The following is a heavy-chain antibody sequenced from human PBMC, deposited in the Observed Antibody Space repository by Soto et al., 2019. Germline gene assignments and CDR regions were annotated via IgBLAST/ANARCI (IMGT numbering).Heavy chain of an antibody. CDR2: INNGGSS. CDR3: ARGRGDGYNQNWYFDL. Sequence: SETLSLTCAVYGGSFSGYYWSWIRQPPGKGLEWIGEINNGGSSNYNPSLKSRGSMSVGTSNNQFSLKPTSVTAADTAVYYCARGRGDGYNQNWYFDLWGRGTLVTAPQ. CDR1: GGSFSGYY. V-gene: IGHV4-34*01. D-gene: IGHD3-10*01. J-gene: IGHJ2*01.